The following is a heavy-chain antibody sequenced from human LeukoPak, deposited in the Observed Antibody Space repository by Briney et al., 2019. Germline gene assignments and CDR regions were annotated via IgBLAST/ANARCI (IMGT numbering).Heavy chain of an antibody. CDR1: GFTFSSYE. CDR3: ATDRGFASFDY. CDR2: IKPDGSQK. J-gene: IGHJ4*02. V-gene: IGHV3-7*01. D-gene: IGHD3-3*01. Sequence: GGSLTLSCAASGFTFSSYEMNWVRQAPGKGLEWVASIKPDGSQKDYVDSVKSRFTISRDNGKNSLYLQLNSLRAEDTAVYYCATDRGFASFDYWGQGTLVTVSS.